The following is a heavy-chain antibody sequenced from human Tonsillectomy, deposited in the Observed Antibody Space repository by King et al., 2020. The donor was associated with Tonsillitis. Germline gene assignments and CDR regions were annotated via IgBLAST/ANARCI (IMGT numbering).Heavy chain of an antibody. CDR3: ARELNEAFDY. J-gene: IGHJ4*02. V-gene: IGHV3-21*01. CDR2: MSSCSSYI. CDR1: GFTFSNYS. Sequence: QLVQSGGGLVKPGGSLRLSCAASGFTFSNYSMNWVRQAPGKGLEWVSSMSSCSSYIYYADSVKGRFTISRDNTKNSLYLQMNSLRAEDTAVYYCARELNEAFDYWGQGTLVSVSS.